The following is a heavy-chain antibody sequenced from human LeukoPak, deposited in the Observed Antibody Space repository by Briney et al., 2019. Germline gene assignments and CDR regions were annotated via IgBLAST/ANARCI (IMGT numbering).Heavy chain of an antibody. Sequence: GASVNVSCKASGYTFTDYYMHWVRQAPGQGLEWMGWINTISGGTNYAQKFQGRVTMTRDTSNSTAYMELNRLTSDDTAVYYCARDLGGDNYGGKTGTNNWFDPWGQGTLVTVSS. CDR2: INTISGGT. D-gene: IGHD4-23*01. CDR3: ARDLGGDNYGGKTGTNNWFDP. V-gene: IGHV1-2*02. J-gene: IGHJ5*02. CDR1: GYTFTDYY.